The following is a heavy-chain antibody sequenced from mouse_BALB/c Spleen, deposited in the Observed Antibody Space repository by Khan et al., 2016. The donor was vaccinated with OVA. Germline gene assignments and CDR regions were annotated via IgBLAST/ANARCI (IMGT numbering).Heavy chain of an antibody. CDR3: ATSYYYGYYFDY. Sequence: EVQRVESGGGLVQPGGSRKLSCAASGFTFSSYGMHWVRQAPEKGLEWVAYISGDSSTIYYTDTVKGRFTISRDNPKNTLSLQMTSLMSEDPAMYYCATSYYYGYYFDYWGPGTPLTVSS. CDR1: GFTFSSYG. V-gene: IGHV5-17*02. J-gene: IGHJ2*01. D-gene: IGHD1-1*01. CDR2: ISGDSSTI.